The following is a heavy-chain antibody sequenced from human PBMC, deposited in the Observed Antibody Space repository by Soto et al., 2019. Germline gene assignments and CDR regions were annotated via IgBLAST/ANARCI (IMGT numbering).Heavy chain of an antibody. CDR2: IFYSGST. CDR3: AREPHPYYDIFVGAFDI. Sequence: PTETLSLTCTVSSGSISSTIYSWDWIRQPPGKGLEWIGSIFYSGSTYYNPSLKSRVTISVDTSKNQFSLKLSSVTAADTAVYYCAREPHPYYDIFVGAFDIWGQGTMVTVSS. D-gene: IGHD3-9*01. V-gene: IGHV4-39*07. J-gene: IGHJ3*02. CDR1: SGSISSTIYS.